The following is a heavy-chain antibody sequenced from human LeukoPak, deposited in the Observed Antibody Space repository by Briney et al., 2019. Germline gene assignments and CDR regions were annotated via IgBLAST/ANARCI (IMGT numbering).Heavy chain of an antibody. V-gene: IGHV3-30*02. J-gene: IGHJ6*03. D-gene: IGHD5-18*01. Sequence: GGSLRLSCAASGFTFSSYGMHWVRQAPGKGLEWVAFIRYDGSNKYYADSVKGRFTISRDNSKNTLYLKMNSMRAEDTAVYYCAKVDTAMDNYYSYYSMDVWGKGTPVTVSS. CDR3: AKVDTAMDNYYSYYSMDV. CDR1: GFTFSSYG. CDR2: IRYDGSNK.